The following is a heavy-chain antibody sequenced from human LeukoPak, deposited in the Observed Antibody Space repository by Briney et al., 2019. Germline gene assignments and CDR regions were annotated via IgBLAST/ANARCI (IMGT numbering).Heavy chain of an antibody. CDR1: GYSISNGYY. D-gene: IGHD1-26*01. CDR3: ARAQWELGLDY. Sequence: SETLSLTCTVSGYSISNGYYWGWIRQPPGKGLECIGSMYHTGSTYYNPSLKSRVTISIDTSKDQFSLKLTSVTAADTAMYYCARAQWELGLDYWGQGTLVTVSS. V-gene: IGHV4-38-2*02. J-gene: IGHJ4*02. CDR2: MYHTGST.